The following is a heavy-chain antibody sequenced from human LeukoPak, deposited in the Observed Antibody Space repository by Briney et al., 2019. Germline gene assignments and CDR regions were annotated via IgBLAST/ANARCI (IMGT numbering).Heavy chain of an antibody. J-gene: IGHJ4*02. Sequence: GGSLRLSCAASGFTFSSYSMNWVRQAPGKGLEWVSFISSSSNYIYYADSVKGRFTISRDNAKNSLFLQMNSLRAEDTAVYYCAREGDGYNSPIDYWGQGTLVTVSS. D-gene: IGHD5-24*01. CDR2: ISSSSNYI. CDR3: AREGDGYNSPIDY. V-gene: IGHV3-21*01. CDR1: GFTFSSYS.